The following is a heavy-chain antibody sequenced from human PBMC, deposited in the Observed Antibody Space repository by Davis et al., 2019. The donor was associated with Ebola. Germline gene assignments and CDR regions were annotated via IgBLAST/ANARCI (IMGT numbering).Heavy chain of an antibody. CDR1: GYTFTSYG. V-gene: IGHV1-18*01. J-gene: IGHJ3*02. Sequence: ASVKVSCKASGYTFTSYGISWVRQAPGQGLEWMGWISAYNGNTNYAQKLQGRVTMTTDTSTSTAYMELRSLRSEDTAVYYCAARPIRARGIDAFDIWGQGTMVTVSS. CDR3: AARPIRARGIDAFDI. D-gene: IGHD3-10*01. CDR2: ISAYNGNT.